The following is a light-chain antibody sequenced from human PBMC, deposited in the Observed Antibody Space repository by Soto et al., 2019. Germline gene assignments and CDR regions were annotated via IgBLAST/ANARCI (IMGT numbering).Light chain of an antibody. V-gene: IGLV2-8*01. Sequence: QSALTQPPSASGSPGQSVTISCTGTSSDVGAYKYVSWYQQYPGKAPKLMLYEVSKRPSGVPNRFSGSKSGNTASLTVSGLQAEDEADYYCTSYVGSDILVFGGGTKLTVL. CDR2: EVS. CDR3: TSYVGSDILV. J-gene: IGLJ2*01. CDR1: SSDVGAYKY.